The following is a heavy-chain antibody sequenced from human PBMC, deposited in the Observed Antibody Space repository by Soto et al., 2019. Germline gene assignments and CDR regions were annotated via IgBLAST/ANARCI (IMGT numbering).Heavy chain of an antibody. V-gene: IGHV1-69*18. J-gene: IGHJ6*02. D-gene: IGHD4-4*01. CDR2: IIPVIGTA. CDR1: GGTFSSYA. CDR3: ARVVMTTVPGSYYYGMDV. Sequence: QVQLVQSGAEVKKPGSSVTFSCKASGGTFSSYAISWVRQAPGQGLEWMGRIIPVIGTANYAQKFQGRVTITADESTGTAYMELTSLRSEDTAVYYCARVVMTTVPGSYYYGMDVWGQGTTVTVSS.